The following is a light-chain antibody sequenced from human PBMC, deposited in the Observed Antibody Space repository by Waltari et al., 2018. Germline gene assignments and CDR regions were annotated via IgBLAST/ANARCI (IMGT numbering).Light chain of an antibody. CDR2: EVT. V-gene: IGLV2-8*01. J-gene: IGLJ2*01. Sequence: QSALTQPPSASGSPGQSVTISCTGTSSAVGDSVSWYQQHPGKAPKLMISEVTKRPSGVPDRFSGSKSGNTASLTVSGLQAEDEADYYCSSYAGSNNLVFGGGTKLTVL. CDR1: SSAVGDS. CDR3: SSYAGSNNLV.